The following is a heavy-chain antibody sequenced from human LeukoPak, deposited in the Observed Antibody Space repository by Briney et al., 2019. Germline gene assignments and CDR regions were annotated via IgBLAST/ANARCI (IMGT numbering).Heavy chain of an antibody. CDR3: ARDIGIDY. Sequence: GGSLRLSCAASGFTFSGYWMSWVRQAPGKGLEWVANIKQDGSEKYYVDSVKGRFTISRDNAKDSLYLEMNSLRAEDTAICYCARDIGIDYWGQGTLVTVSS. CDR2: IKQDGSEK. CDR1: GFTFSGYW. V-gene: IGHV3-7*03. J-gene: IGHJ4*02. D-gene: IGHD1-26*01.